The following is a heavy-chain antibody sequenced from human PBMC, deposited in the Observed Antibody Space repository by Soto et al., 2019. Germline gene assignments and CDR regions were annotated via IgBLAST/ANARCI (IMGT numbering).Heavy chain of an antibody. CDR2: LYWDDDQ. D-gene: IGHD2-21*02. CDR1: GLSLMTTGVG. V-gene: IGHV2-5*02. Sequence: QVTLKESGPTLVKPTQTLTLTCTVSGLSLMTTGVGVGWVRQPPGKALEWLALLYWDDDQRYSPSRRSRLTRAQGISEKQSVLTMTNKDTVDKAICYCVKRRCGGVCNGIYSSHASYGLDVWGQGTTVTGSS. CDR3: VKRRCGGVCNGIYSSHASYGLDV. J-gene: IGHJ6*02.